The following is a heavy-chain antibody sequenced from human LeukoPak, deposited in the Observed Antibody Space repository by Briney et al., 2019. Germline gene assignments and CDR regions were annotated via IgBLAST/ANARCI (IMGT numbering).Heavy chain of an antibody. CDR3: ARGDGYYAGTEFDY. V-gene: IGHV1-18*01. CDR1: GYTFTSYG. CDR2: ISAYNGNT. D-gene: IGHD4-17*01. J-gene: IGHJ4*02. Sequence: ASVKVSCKASGYTFTSYGISWVRQAPGQGLEGMGWISAYNGNTNYAQKLQGRVTMTTDTSPSTAHMELRSLRSDHTALYYCARGDGYYAGTEFDYWGQGTLVTVSS.